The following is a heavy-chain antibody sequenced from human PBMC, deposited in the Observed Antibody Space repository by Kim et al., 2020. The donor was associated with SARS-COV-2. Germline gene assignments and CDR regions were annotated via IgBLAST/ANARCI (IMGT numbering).Heavy chain of an antibody. J-gene: IGHJ4*02. Sequence: KYYADSIKDRLTVSRDNSENTLSLQMNSLRAEDTAVYYCARDGYSHGVLDYWGQGTLVTVSS. V-gene: IGHV3-33*01. CDR3: ARDGYSHGVLDY. D-gene: IGHD4-4*01. CDR2: K.